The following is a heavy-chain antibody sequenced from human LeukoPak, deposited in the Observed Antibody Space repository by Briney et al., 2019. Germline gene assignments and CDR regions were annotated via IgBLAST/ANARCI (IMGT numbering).Heavy chain of an antibody. D-gene: IGHD6-6*01. V-gene: IGHV1-69*04. CDR2: IIPLIDIA. CDR1: GGIFTSVG. Sequence: SVKVSCKASGGIFTSVGISWVRQAPGQGLEWMGRIIPLIDIANYAQNFQGRVTITADKSTSTAYMELSSLRSEETAVYYCAREAGRAARLDYWGQGTLVTVSS. J-gene: IGHJ4*02. CDR3: AREAGRAARLDY.